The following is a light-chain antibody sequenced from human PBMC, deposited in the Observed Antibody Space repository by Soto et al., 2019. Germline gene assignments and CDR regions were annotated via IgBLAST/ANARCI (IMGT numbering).Light chain of an antibody. CDR1: QSVNSN. J-gene: IGKJ4*01. CDR2: GAS. Sequence: EIVMTQSPATLSVSPGERATLSCRASQSVNSNLAWYQQKPGQAPRLLIYGASTRATGIPGRFSGSGSGTEFTLTLSSLQSEDFAVYYCQQYDKWPLTFGGGTKVEIK. V-gene: IGKV3D-15*01. CDR3: QQYDKWPLT.